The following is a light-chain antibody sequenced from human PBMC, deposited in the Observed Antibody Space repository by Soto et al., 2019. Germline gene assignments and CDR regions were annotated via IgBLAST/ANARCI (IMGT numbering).Light chain of an antibody. V-gene: IGLV1-44*01. J-gene: IGLJ3*02. Sequence: QSVLTQPPSASGTPGQRVTISCSGSSSNIGSNPVNWYQQLPGTAPKLLIYSDNQRPSGVPDRFSGSKSGTSASLAISGLQSEDEADYYCAAWDDSLHGPRMFGGGTKVTVL. CDR2: SDN. CDR3: AAWDDSLHGPRM. CDR1: SSNIGSNP.